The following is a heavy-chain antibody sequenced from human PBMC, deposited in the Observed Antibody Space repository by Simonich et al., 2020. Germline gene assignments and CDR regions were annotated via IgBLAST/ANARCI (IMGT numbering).Heavy chain of an antibody. J-gene: IGHJ3*02. CDR2: ISYDGMNK. D-gene: IGHD7-27*01. CDR1: GFTFSSYA. CDR3: AREDLTGDAFDI. Sequence: QVQLVESGGGVVQPGRSLRLSCAASGFTFSSYAMHWVRQAQGKGQKGVAVISYDGMNKYYADSVKGRFTITRDNSKNTLYLQMNSLRAEDTAVYYCAREDLTGDAFDIWGQGTMVTVSS. V-gene: IGHV3-30*04.